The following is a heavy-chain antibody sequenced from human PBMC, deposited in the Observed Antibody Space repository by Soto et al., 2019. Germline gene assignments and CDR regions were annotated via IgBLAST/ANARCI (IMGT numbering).Heavy chain of an antibody. Sequence: GESLKISCKGSGYSFTTYWLGWVRQMPGKGLEWLGIIYPGDYDTRYSPSLQGQFIISSDKSISTAYLQWSSLQASDTAIYYCARLYDILTAYYVDYWGQGTLVTVSS. J-gene: IGHJ4*02. CDR2: IYPGDYDT. V-gene: IGHV5-51*01. D-gene: IGHD3-9*01. CDR3: ARLYDILTAYYVDY. CDR1: GYSFTTYW.